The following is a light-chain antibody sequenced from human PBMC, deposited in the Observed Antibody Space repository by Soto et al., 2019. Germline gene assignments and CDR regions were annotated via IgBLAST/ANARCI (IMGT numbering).Light chain of an antibody. CDR3: SSFTSSSTFV. CDR1: SSDVGRYNY. Sequence: QSALAQPASVSGSRGQSITISCTGTSSDVGRYNYVSWFQQHPGKVPKLIIYDVSNWPSGVSDRFSGSKSGNTASLTIPGLHPEDEADYYCSSFTSSSTFVFGTGTKVTVL. CDR2: DVS. J-gene: IGLJ1*01. V-gene: IGLV2-14*03.